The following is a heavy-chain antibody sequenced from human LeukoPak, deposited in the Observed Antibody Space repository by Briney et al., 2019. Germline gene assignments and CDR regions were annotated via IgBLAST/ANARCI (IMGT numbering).Heavy chain of an antibody. CDR2: INHSGST. CDR3: ARLGYYDFWSGYSDY. V-gene: IGHV4-34*01. CDR1: GGSFSGYY. D-gene: IGHD3-3*01. J-gene: IGHJ4*02. Sequence: SETLSLTCAVYGGSFSGYYWSWIRQPPGKGLEWIGEINHSGSTNYNPSLKSRVTISVDTSKNQFSLKLSSVTAADTAVYYRARLGYYDFWSGYSDYWGQGTLVTVSS.